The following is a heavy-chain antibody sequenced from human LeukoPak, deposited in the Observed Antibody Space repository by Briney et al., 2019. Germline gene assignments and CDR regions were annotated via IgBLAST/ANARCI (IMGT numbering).Heavy chain of an antibody. J-gene: IGHJ6*02. CDR3: AKDAMDV. CDR1: GFTFDDYA. CDR2: ISWNSGSI. Sequence: GGFLRLSCAASGFTFDDYAMHWVRQAPGKGLEWVSGISWNSGSIGYADSVKGRFTISRDNAKNSLYLQMNSLRAEDTALYYCAKDAMDVWGQGTTVTVSS. V-gene: IGHV3-9*01.